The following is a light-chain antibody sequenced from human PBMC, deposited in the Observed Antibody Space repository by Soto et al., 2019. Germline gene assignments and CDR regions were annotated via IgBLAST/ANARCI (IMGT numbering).Light chain of an antibody. CDR1: QSVSSSY. V-gene: IGKV3-20*01. Sequence: EIVLTQSPGTLSLSPGERATLSCRASQSVSSSYLAWYQQKPGQAPRLLIYGASSRATAIPDRFSGSGSGSAFTLSISRLAPADFAVYSWQQSGSSPTWTFGQGTKVESK. CDR3: QQSGSSPTWT. CDR2: GAS. J-gene: IGKJ1*01.